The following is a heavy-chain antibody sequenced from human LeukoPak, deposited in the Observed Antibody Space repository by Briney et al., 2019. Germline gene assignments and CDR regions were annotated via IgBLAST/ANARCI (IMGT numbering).Heavy chain of an antibody. CDR3: ARVYTTVTTTEAFDI. J-gene: IGHJ3*02. Sequence: ASVKVFCKASGYTFTSYGISWVRQAPGQGLAWMRWISAYNGNTNYAQKLQGRVTMTTDTSTSTAYMELRSLRSDDTAVYYCARVYTTVTTTEAFDIWGQGTMVTVSS. D-gene: IGHD4-11*01. CDR1: GYTFTSYG. V-gene: IGHV1-18*01. CDR2: ISAYNGNT.